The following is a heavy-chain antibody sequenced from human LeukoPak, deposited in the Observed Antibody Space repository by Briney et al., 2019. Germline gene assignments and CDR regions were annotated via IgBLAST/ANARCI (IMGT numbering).Heavy chain of an antibody. J-gene: IGHJ4*02. D-gene: IGHD3-22*01. CDR3: ARDGDSSGYFDYFDY. CDR2: ISYDGSNK. V-gene: IGHV3-30*04. CDR1: GFTFSSYA. Sequence: SGGSLRLSCAASGFTFSSYAMHWVRQAPGKGLEWVAVISYDGSNKYYADSVKGRFTISRDNSKNTLYLQMNSLRAEDTAVYYCARDGDSSGYFDYFDYWGQGTLVTVSS.